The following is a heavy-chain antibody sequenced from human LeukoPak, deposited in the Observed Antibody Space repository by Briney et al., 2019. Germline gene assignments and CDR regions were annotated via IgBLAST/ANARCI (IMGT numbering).Heavy chain of an antibody. V-gene: IGHV4-38-2*02. Sequence: PSETLSLTCTVSGYSIISGYYWGWIRQPPGKGLEWIGSIYHSGSTYYNPSLKSRVTISVDTSKNQFSLKLSSVTAADTALYYCARDYGGWYYFDYWGQGTLVTVSS. J-gene: IGHJ4*02. D-gene: IGHD6-19*01. CDR3: ARDYGGWYYFDY. CDR1: GYSIISGYY. CDR2: IYHSGST.